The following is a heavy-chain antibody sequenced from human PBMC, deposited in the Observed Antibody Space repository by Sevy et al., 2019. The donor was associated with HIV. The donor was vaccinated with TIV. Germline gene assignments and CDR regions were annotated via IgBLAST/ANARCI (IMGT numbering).Heavy chain of an antibody. Sequence: GGYLRLSCAASGFTFSSYSMNWVRQAPGKGLEWVSYISSSSSTIYYADSVKGRFTISKDNAKNSLYLQMNSLRDEDTAVYYCARRTGYSGDDYGMDVWGQGTTVTVSS. CDR1: GFTFSSYS. J-gene: IGHJ6*02. D-gene: IGHD5-12*01. CDR3: ARRTGYSGDDYGMDV. CDR2: ISSSSSTI. V-gene: IGHV3-48*02.